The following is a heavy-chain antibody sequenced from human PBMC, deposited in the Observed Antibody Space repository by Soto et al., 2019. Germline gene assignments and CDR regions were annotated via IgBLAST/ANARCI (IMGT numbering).Heavy chain of an antibody. CDR2: MSNTGIP. Sequence: SETLSLTCSVSGASISNHYWSWMRQSPGKGLEWIGLMSNTGIPTYNPSLQGRVNISPDTSNNRISLRLSSVTAADTAVYYCARGFGFCGPRCYRNNWFDPWGQGILVTVSS. CDR3: ARGFGFCGPRCYRNNWFDP. CDR1: GASISNHY. V-gene: IGHV4-59*11. D-gene: IGHD2-21*01. J-gene: IGHJ5*02.